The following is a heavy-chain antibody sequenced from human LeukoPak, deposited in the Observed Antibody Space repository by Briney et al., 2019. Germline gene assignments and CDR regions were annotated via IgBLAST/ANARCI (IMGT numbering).Heavy chain of an antibody. Sequence: GGSLRLSCAASGFTFSSYSMNWVRQAPGKGLEWASYISSSSSTIYYADSVKGRFTISRDNAKNSLYLQMNSLRAEDTAVYYCATGSQIREADYWGQGTLVTVS. J-gene: IGHJ4*02. D-gene: IGHD3-10*01. CDR3: ATGSQIREADY. CDR2: ISSSSSTI. V-gene: IGHV3-48*04. CDR1: GFTFSSYS.